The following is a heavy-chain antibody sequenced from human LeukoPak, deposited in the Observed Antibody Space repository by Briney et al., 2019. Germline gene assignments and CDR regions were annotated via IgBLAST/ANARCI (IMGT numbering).Heavy chain of an antibody. Sequence: GGSLRLSCAASGFTVSSNYMSWVRQAPGKGLEWVSVIYSGGSTYYADSVKGRFTISRDNSKNTLYLQMNSLRAEDTAVYYCAKIPPPVTMVRGVSFDYWGQGTLVTVSS. CDR1: GFTVSSNY. CDR3: AKIPPPVTMVRGVSFDY. D-gene: IGHD3-10*01. CDR2: IYSGGST. J-gene: IGHJ4*02. V-gene: IGHV3-53*01.